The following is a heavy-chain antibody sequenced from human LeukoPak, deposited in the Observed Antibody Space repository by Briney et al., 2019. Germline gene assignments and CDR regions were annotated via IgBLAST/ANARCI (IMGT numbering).Heavy chain of an antibody. Sequence: ASVKVSCKASGYSFSGHYMHWVRQAPGQGPEWMGWISPNSGGTNYAQKFQGRVTMTGDTSISTAYMELSSLRSDDTAVYYCARDFADYGDYHFDYWGQGTLVTVSS. CDR3: ARDFADYGDYHFDY. CDR1: GYSFSGHY. CDR2: ISPNSGGT. J-gene: IGHJ4*02. V-gene: IGHV1-2*02. D-gene: IGHD4-17*01.